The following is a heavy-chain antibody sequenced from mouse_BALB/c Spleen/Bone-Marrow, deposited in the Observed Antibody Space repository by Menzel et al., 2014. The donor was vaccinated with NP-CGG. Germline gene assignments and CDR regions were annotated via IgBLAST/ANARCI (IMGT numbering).Heavy chain of an antibody. J-gene: IGHJ1*01. D-gene: IGHD1-1*01. CDR1: GYSFTSYF. V-gene: IGHV1-20*02. Sequence: EVQLQESGPELVKPGASVKISCKASGYSFTSYFMNWVMQSHGKSLEWIGRINPYNGDTFYNQKFKGKATLTVDKSSSTAHMELRSLASEDSAVYYCTRVTTDWYFDVWGAGTTVTVSS. CDR2: INPYNGDT. CDR3: TRVTTDWYFDV.